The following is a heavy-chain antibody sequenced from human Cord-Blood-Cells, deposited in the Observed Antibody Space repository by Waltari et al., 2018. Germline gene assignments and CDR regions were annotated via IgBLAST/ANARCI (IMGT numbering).Heavy chain of an antibody. CDR3: ARGLLTDPYWYFDL. V-gene: IGHV3-48*02. J-gene: IGHJ2*01. D-gene: IGHD7-27*01. CDR2: ISMSSSTI. CDR1: GFTFRSSS. Sequence: EVQLVESGGGLVQPGGSLILSCSPSGFTFRSSSMNWASKAPGKGLDWVSYISMSSSTIYYADSVKGRFTISRDNAKNSLYLQMNSLRDEDTAVYYCARGLLTDPYWYFDLWGRGTLVTVSS.